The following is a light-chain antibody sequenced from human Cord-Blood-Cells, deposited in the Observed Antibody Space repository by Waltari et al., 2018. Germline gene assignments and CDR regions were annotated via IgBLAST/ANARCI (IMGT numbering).Light chain of an antibody. CDR2: RNN. J-gene: IGLJ3*02. CDR3: AAWDDSLSGWV. Sequence: QSVLTQSPSASGTPGQRVTISCSGSSSNIGSTYLYWYQQLPGTAPKLLIYRNNQRPSGVPDRFSGSKSGTSASLAISGLRSEDEADYYCAAWDDSLSGWVFGGGTKLTVL. V-gene: IGLV1-47*01. CDR1: SSNIGSTY.